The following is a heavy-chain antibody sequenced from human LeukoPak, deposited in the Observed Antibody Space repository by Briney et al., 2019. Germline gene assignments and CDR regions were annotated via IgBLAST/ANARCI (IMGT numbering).Heavy chain of an antibody. V-gene: IGHV1-24*01. CDR2: FDPEDGET. J-gene: IGHJ5*02. CDR3: ARVGARLPNWFDP. Sequence: AASVKVSCKVSGYTLTESSMHWVRQAPGKGLEWMGGFDPEDGETIYAQKFQGRVTITADKSTSTAYMELSSLRSEDTAVYYCARVGARLPNWFDPWGQGTLVTVSS. CDR1: GYTLTESS. D-gene: IGHD3-16*01.